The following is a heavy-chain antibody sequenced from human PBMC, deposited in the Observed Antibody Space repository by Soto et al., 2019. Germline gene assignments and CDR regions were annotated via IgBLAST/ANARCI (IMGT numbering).Heavy chain of an antibody. J-gene: IGHJ4*02. D-gene: IGHD6-6*01. Sequence: SLTCTVSGGSVSSGSYYWSWIRQPPGKVLEWIGYIYYSGSTNYNPSLKSRVTISVDTSKNQFSLKLSSVTAADTAVYYCAREYSSSSSFDYWGQGTLVTVSS. CDR3: AREYSSSSSFDY. CDR1: GGSVSSGSYY. V-gene: IGHV4-61*01. CDR2: IYYSGST.